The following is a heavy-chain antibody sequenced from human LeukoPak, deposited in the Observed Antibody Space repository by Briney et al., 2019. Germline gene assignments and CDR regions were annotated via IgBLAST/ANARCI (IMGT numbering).Heavy chain of an antibody. D-gene: IGHD2-2*01. Sequence: ASVKVSCKASGYTFTSYGISWVRQAPGQGLEWMGWISAYNGNTNYAQKLQGRVTMTTDTSTSTAYMELRSLRSDDTAVYYCARDRPDIVVVPAAMAFDYWGQGTLVTVSS. CDR1: GYTFTSYG. J-gene: IGHJ4*02. V-gene: IGHV1-18*01. CDR3: ARDRPDIVVVPAAMAFDY. CDR2: ISAYNGNT.